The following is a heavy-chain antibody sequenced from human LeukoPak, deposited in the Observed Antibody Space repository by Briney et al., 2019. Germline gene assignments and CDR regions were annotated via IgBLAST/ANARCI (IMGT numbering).Heavy chain of an antibody. D-gene: IGHD3-3*01. CDR3: AKSRLRFLEWPIDY. V-gene: IGHV4-39*07. Sequence: SETLSLTCTVSGGSISSSSYYWGWIRQPTGKGLEWIGSIYYSGSTYYNPSLKSRVTISVDTSKNQFSLKLSSVTAADTAVYYCAKSRLRFLEWPIDYWGQGTLVTVSS. J-gene: IGHJ4*01. CDR1: GGSISSSSYY. CDR2: IYYSGST.